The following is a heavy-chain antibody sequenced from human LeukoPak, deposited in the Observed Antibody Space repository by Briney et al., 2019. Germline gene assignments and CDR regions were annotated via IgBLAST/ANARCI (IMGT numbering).Heavy chain of an antibody. CDR3: ARDSTYYSGDY. V-gene: IGHV1-46*01. CDR1: GYTFSNYH. CDR2: INPSGDGV. Sequence: EASVKVSCKASGYTFSNYHMHWVRQAPGQGLEWVATINPSGDGVKYARSFQGRVTVTRDTSTTTLYMELRSLTSEDTAVYYCARDSTYYSGDYWGRGTLVTVSS. D-gene: IGHD4-11*01. J-gene: IGHJ4*02.